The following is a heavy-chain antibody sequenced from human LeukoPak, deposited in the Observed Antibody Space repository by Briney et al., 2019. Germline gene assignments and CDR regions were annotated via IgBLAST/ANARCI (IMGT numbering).Heavy chain of an antibody. Sequence: GGSLRLSCAASGFTFSSYEMNWVRQAPGKGLEWVSYISSSGSTIYYADSVKGRFTISRDNAKNSLYLQMNSLRAEDTAVYYCARLTYSNNWYFRRGLDNWFDPWGQGTLVTVSS. CDR1: GFTFSSYE. D-gene: IGHD6-13*01. CDR2: ISSSGSTI. J-gene: IGHJ5*02. CDR3: ARLTYSNNWYFRRGLDNWFDP. V-gene: IGHV3-48*03.